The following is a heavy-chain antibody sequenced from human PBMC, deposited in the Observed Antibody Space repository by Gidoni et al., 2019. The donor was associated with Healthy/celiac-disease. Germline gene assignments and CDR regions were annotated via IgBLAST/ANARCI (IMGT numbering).Heavy chain of an antibody. CDR2: ISSSSSTI. D-gene: IGHD3-3*01. J-gene: IGHJ6*02. V-gene: IGHV3-48*01. Sequence: EVQLVESGGGLVQPGGSLRLSWAASGFTFSSYRMNWVRQAPGKGLEWVSYISSSSSTIYYADSVKGRFTISRDNAKNSLYLQMNSLRAEDTAVYYCATNSYDFWSGSHYYYYGMDVWGQGTTVTVSS. CDR1: GFTFSSYR. CDR3: ATNSYDFWSGSHYYYYGMDV.